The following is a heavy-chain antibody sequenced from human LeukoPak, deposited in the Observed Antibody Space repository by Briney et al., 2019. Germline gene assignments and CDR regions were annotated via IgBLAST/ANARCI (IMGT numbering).Heavy chain of an antibody. CDR1: CGSISSYY. D-gene: IGHD1-26*01. J-gene: IGHJ3*02. Sequence: SETLSLTCPVSCGSISSYYWSWIRQPPGKGLEWIGYIYYSGSTNYNPSLKSRVTISVDTSKNQFSLKLSSVTAADTAVYYCARDGEYSGSYYGAFDIWGQGTMVTVSS. CDR2: IYYSGST. V-gene: IGHV4-59*01. CDR3: ARDGEYSGSYYGAFDI.